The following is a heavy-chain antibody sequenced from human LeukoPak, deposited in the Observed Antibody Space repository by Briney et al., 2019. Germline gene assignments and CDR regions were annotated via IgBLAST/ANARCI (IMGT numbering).Heavy chain of an antibody. CDR2: IKQDGSEK. CDR1: GFTFSSHW. CDR3: ARAAPYYYESSGYYHTSEY. V-gene: IGHV3-7*01. J-gene: IGHJ4*02. D-gene: IGHD3-22*01. Sequence: PGGSLRLSCAASGFTFSSHWMSWVRQPPGQGLEWVANIKQDGSEKYYVDSVKGRFTISRDNAKNSLYLQMNSLRAEDTAVYFCARAAPYYYESSGYYHTSEYRGQGTLVTVSS.